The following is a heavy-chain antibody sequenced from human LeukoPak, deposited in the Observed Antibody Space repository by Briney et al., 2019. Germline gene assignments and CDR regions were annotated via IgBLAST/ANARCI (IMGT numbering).Heavy chain of an antibody. J-gene: IGHJ5*02. CDR2: ISYDGSNK. Sequence: GRSLRVSCAASGFTFSSYAMHWVRQAPGKGLEWVAVISYDGSNKYYADSVKGRFTISRDNSKNTLYLQMNSLRAEDTAVYYCARWKIVVVVAATYNWFDPWGQGTLVTVSS. CDR1: GFTFSSYA. D-gene: IGHD2-15*01. V-gene: IGHV3-30*04. CDR3: ARWKIVVVVAATYNWFDP.